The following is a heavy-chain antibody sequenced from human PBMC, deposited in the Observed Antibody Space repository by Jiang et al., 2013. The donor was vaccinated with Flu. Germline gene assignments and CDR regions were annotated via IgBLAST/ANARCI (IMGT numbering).Heavy chain of an antibody. D-gene: IGHD1-26*01. CDR1: GGTFSSYA. CDR3: ARELPSWYFDL. Sequence: GAEVKKPGSSVKVSCKASGGTFSSYAISWVRQAPGQGLEWMGRIIPILGIANYAQKFQGRVTITADKSTSTAYMELSSLRSEDTAVYYCARELPSWYFDLWGRGTLVTVSS. CDR2: IIPILGIA. J-gene: IGHJ2*01. V-gene: IGHV1-69*04.